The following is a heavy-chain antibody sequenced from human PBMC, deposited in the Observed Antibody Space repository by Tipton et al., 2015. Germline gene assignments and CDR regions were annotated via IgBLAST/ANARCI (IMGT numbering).Heavy chain of an antibody. CDR1: GGSISSYY. CDR2: FYYTGTT. J-gene: IGHJ4*02. CDR3: ARDRGPNDYGDYSFDY. D-gene: IGHD4-17*01. Sequence: TLSLTCTVSGGSISSYYWSWIRQPPGKGLEWIGYFYYTGTTNYNPSLKSRVTISVDTSKNQFSLKLSSVTAADTAVYYCARDRGPNDYGDYSFDYWGQGTLVTVSS. V-gene: IGHV4-59*12.